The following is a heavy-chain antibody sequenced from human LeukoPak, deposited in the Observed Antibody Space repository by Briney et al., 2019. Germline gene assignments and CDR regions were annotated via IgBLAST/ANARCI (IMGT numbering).Heavy chain of an antibody. CDR2: VYYSEST. CDR1: GGSLSSGSYY. V-gene: IGHV4-39*01. CDR3: ACQRPYTGSQHTFYY. J-gene: IGHJ4*02. D-gene: IGHD1-26*01. Sequence: PSETLSLTCTVSGGSLSSGSYYWGWIRQPPGKGLEWIGSVYYSESTYYNPSLKSRVTISVDTSKNQFSLTLRSVTAADTAVYYCACQRPYTGSQHTFYYWGQGTLVTVSS.